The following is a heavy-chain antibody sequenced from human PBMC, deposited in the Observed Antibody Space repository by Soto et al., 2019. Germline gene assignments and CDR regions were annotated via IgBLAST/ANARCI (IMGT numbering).Heavy chain of an antibody. Sequence: QVQLQESGPGLVKPSQTLSLTCTVSGGSISSGGYYWSWIRQHPGKVLEWIGYIYYSGSTYYNPSLKSRVTISVDTSKNQFSLKLSSVPAADTAVYYCARMSRSGYNPIDYWGQGTLVTVSS. CDR3: ARMSRSGYNPIDY. V-gene: IGHV4-31*03. D-gene: IGHD3-3*01. CDR2: IYYSGST. CDR1: GGSISSGGYY. J-gene: IGHJ4*02.